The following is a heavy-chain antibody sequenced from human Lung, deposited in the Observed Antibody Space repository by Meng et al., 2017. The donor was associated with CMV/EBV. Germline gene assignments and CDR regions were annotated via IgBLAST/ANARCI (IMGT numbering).Heavy chain of an antibody. CDR1: GYTFGSYG. V-gene: IGHV1-18*01. J-gene: IGHJ4*02. CDR2: FVNYVDT. D-gene: IGHD2-15*01. CDR3: ASGTPGRSYCDY. Sequence: QVHRLQSGPEVTKPGASVMLPCKASGYTFGSYGICWVRQAPGQGLEWMGWFVNYVDTYPAPKFQGRVTMTTDTHTNTAFMELRSLTSDDTAVYYCASGTPGRSYCDYWGQGTLVTVSS.